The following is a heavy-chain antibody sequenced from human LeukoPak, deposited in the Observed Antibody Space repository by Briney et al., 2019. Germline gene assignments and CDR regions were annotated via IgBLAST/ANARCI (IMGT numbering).Heavy chain of an antibody. CDR1: GYTFTGFY. J-gene: IGHJ5*02. CDR3: ARAHLIAAPGYNWFDP. CDR2: INPNSGGT. V-gene: IGHV1-2*02. Sequence: ASVKVSCKASGYTFTGFYRHWVRQAPGQGLEWMGWINPNSGGTNYAQKFQGRVTMTRDTSINTAYMELSSLRSDDTAVFYCARAHLIAAPGYNWFDPWGQGTLVTVSS. D-gene: IGHD6-13*01.